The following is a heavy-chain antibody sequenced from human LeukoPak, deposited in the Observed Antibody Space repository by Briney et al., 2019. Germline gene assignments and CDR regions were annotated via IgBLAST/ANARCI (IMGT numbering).Heavy chain of an antibody. CDR1: GYTFTSYG. J-gene: IGHJ5*02. CDR3: ARSWVTPNWFDP. CDR2: ISAYNGNT. D-gene: IGHD4-23*01. Sequence: ASVKVSCKASGYTFTSYGISWVRQAPGQGLEWMGWISAYNGNTNYAQKLQGRVTTTTDTSTSTAYMELRSLRSDDTAVYYCARSWVTPNWFDPWGQGTLVTVSS. V-gene: IGHV1-18*01.